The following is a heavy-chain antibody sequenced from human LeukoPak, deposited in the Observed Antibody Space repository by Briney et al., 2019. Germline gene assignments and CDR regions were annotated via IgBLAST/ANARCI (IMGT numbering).Heavy chain of an antibody. CDR1: GGTFSGYY. CDR3: ARVAAGIGFFQH. Sequence: SETLSLTCAVYGGTFSGYYWSWIRQPPGKGLEWIGNIHHSGSTYYNPSLKSRVTISVDTSKNQLSLKLNSVTAPDTAVYYCARVAAGIGFFQHWGRGTLVTVSS. V-gene: IGHV4-34*01. D-gene: IGHD6-13*01. CDR2: IHHSGST. J-gene: IGHJ1*01.